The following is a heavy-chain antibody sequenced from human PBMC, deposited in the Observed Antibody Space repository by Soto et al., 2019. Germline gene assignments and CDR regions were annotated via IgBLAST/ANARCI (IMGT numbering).Heavy chain of an antibody. CDR3: ARHELDSSGYYYNYYYGMDV. CDR2: IYYSGST. CDR1: GGSISSSSYY. D-gene: IGHD3-22*01. J-gene: IGHJ6*02. Sequence: SETLSLTCTVSGGSISSSSYYWGWIRQPPGKGLEWIGSIYYSGSTYYNPSPKSRVTISVDTSKNQFSLKLSSVTAADTAVYYCARHELDSSGYYYNYYYGMDVWGQGTTVT. V-gene: IGHV4-39*01.